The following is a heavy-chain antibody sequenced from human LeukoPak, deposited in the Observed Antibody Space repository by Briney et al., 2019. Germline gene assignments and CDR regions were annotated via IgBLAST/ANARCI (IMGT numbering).Heavy chain of an antibody. CDR1: GGSISSSGYY. CDR2: IYFSGNP. CDR3: ARGSREPGNFDY. J-gene: IGHJ4*02. Sequence: SETLSLTCTVSGGSISSSGYYWGWIRQPPGKGLVWIGSIYFSGNPYYNPSLKSRVTISVDTSKNQFSLRLSSVTAADTAVYYCARGSREPGNFDYWGQGTLVTVSA. D-gene: IGHD1-14*01. V-gene: IGHV4-39*01.